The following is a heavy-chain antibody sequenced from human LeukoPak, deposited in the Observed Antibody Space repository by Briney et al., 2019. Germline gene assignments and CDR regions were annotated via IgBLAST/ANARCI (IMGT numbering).Heavy chain of an antibody. D-gene: IGHD4-17*01. CDR2: INSDGRST. Sequence: GGSLRLSCAASGFTFSNYWMHWVRQAPGKGLVWVSRINSDGRSTKYADSVKGRFTISRDNAKNTLYLQMNSLSAEDTAVYYCVRDRAVSPFPPDAFDMWGQGTIVTVAS. J-gene: IGHJ3*02. CDR1: GFTFSNYW. CDR3: VRDRAVSPFPPDAFDM. V-gene: IGHV3-74*01.